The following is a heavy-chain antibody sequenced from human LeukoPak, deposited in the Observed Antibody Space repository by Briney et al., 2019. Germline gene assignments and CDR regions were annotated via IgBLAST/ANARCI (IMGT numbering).Heavy chain of an antibody. CDR3: ARAVWFGEFETDAFDI. CDR2: IYTSGSN. Sequence: PSETLSLTCTVSGGSISSYYWSWLRQPAGKGLEWIGRIYTSGSNKYNPSLKSRVTMSVGTSKNQISLKLSSVTAADTAVYYCARAVWFGEFETDAFDIWGQGTMVTVSS. J-gene: IGHJ3*02. CDR1: GGSISSYY. D-gene: IGHD3-10*01. V-gene: IGHV4-4*07.